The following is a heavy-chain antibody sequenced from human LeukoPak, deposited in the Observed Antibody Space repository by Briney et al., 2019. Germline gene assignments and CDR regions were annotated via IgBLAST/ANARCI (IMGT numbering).Heavy chain of an antibody. V-gene: IGHV3-23*01. Sequence: GGSLRLSCEVSGFTFSHYGMSWVRQAPGKGPEWVAGFNGRGDSTYYAESVRGRFTISRDTSKNTLYLQMNSLKTEDTAVYYCTRGPPGAMVRGVILPYYYMDVWGKGTTVTVSS. J-gene: IGHJ6*03. CDR2: FNGRGDST. D-gene: IGHD3-10*01. CDR3: TRGPPGAMVRGVILPYYYMDV. CDR1: GFTFSHYG.